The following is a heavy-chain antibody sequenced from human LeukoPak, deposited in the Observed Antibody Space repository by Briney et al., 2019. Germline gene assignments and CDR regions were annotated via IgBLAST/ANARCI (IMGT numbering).Heavy chain of an antibody. CDR2: IIPIFGTA. CDR3: ARRVPLGYCSSTNCREFDP. V-gene: IGHV1-69*05. J-gene: IGHJ5*02. Sequence: SVKVSCKASGGTFSSYAISWVRQAPGQGLEWMGRIIPIFGTANYAQKFQGRVTITTDESTSTAYMELSSLRSEDTAVYYCARRVPLGYCSSTNCREFDPWGQGTLVTVSS. CDR1: GGTFSSYA. D-gene: IGHD2-2*01.